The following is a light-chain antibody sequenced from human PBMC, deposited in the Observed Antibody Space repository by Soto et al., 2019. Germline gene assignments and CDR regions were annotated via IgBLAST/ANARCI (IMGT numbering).Light chain of an antibody. Sequence: QSAMTQPASVSGSPGQSIPISCTGTSSDVGGYNYVSWYQQHPGKAPKLMIYDVSNRPSGVSNRFSGSKSGSTASLTISGLQAEDEAAYYCSSYTSSSTLDVFGTGT. V-gene: IGLV2-14*01. CDR1: SSDVGGYNY. CDR2: DVS. CDR3: SSYTSSSTLDV. J-gene: IGLJ1*01.